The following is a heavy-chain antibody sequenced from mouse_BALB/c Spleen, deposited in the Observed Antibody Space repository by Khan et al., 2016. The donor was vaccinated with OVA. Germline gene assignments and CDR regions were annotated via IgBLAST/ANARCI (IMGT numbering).Heavy chain of an antibody. CDR2: ISYSGSA. CDR3: ARRYYYGHWYFDV. CDR1: GYSITSDYA. J-gene: IGHJ1*01. V-gene: IGHV3-2*02. D-gene: IGHD1-1*01. Sequence: EVQLQESGPGLVKPSQSLSLTCTVTGYSITSDYAWNWIRQFPGNKLEWMGYISYSGSANSNPSLKSRISITRDTSENQFFLQLNSVTTEDSATYYCARRYYYGHWYFDVWGAGTTVTVSS.